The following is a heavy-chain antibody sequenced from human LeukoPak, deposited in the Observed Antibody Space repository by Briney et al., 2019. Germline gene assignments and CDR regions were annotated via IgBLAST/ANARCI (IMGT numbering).Heavy chain of an antibody. V-gene: IGHV4-39*07. CDR3: ARDSGGSYYRGFWFDP. CDR2: IYYSGST. D-gene: IGHD1-26*01. J-gene: IGHJ5*02. CDR1: GGSISSSSYY. Sequence: SETLSLTCTVSGGSISSSSYYWGWIRQPPGKGLEWIGNIYYSGSTYYNPSLESRVTMSLDTSKNQFSLKLSSVTAADTAVYYCARDSGGSYYRGFWFDPWGQGTLVTVSS.